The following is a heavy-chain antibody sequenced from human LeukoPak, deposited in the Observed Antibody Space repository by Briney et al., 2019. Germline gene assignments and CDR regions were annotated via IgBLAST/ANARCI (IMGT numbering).Heavy chain of an antibody. J-gene: IGHJ4*02. CDR3: ARGGRWLQLGGYYFDY. D-gene: IGHD5-24*01. Sequence: ASVKVSCKASGYTFTGYYMHWVRQAPGQGLEWMGWINPNSGGTNYAQKFQGRVTMTRDTSISTAYMELSRLRSDDTAVYYCARGGRWLQLGGYYFDYWGQGTLVTVSS. V-gene: IGHV1-2*02. CDR2: INPNSGGT. CDR1: GYTFTGYY.